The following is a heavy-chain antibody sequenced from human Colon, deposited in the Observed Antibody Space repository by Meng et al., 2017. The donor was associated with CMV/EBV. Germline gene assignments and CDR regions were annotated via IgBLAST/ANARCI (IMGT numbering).Heavy chain of an antibody. CDR2: INHSGST. CDR3: ARAGDDFWSDYPSWWYFDL. D-gene: IGHD3-3*01. CDR1: GGSFSGHY. J-gene: IGHJ2*01. V-gene: IGHV4-34*01. Sequence: GSLRLSCAVYGGSFSGHYWSWIRQPPGKGLEWIGEINHSGSTNYNPSLKSRVTISVDTSKNQFSLKLSSVTAADTAVYYCARAGDDFWSDYPSWWYFDLWGSGTLVTVSS.